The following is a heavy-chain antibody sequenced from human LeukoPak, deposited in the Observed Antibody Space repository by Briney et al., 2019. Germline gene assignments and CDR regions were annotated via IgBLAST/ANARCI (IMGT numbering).Heavy chain of an antibody. Sequence: HGEPLKISCKGSGYSFTSYWIGWVRQMPGKGLEWMGIIYPGDSDTRYSPSFQGQVTISADKSISTAYLRWSSLKASDTAMYYCARQKGSYGQSDAFDIWGQGTMVTVSS. J-gene: IGHJ3*02. CDR1: GYSFTSYW. CDR3: ARQKGSYGQSDAFDI. V-gene: IGHV5-51*01. CDR2: IYPGDSDT. D-gene: IGHD3-16*01.